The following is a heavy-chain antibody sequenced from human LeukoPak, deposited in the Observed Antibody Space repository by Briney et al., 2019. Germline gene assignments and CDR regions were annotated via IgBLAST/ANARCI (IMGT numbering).Heavy chain of an antibody. CDR2: IYYRGSS. V-gene: IGHV4-39*01. J-gene: IGHJ4*02. Sequence: SDTLSLTCTVSGGSISSSSYYWGWIRQPPGKGLEWIGSIYYRGSSYYNPSLKSRVTISVDTSKNQFSLKLSSVTVADTAVYYCANAASYSVDYWGQGTLVTVSS. CDR1: GGSISSSSYY. CDR3: ANAASYSVDY. D-gene: IGHD1-26*01.